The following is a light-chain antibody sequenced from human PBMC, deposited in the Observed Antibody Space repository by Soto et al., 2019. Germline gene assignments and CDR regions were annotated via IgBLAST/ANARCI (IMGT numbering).Light chain of an antibody. V-gene: IGKV1-39*01. J-gene: IGKJ4*01. CDR1: QSISFY. Sequence: DIQMTQSPSSLSASVGDTVTITCRASQSISFYLNWYQQKPGKAPNLVIYAASSLQSGVPSRFSGSGSWTDFTLTISSLQPEDFASYYCQHSYIIPLTFGGGTTVEMK. CDR2: AAS. CDR3: QHSYIIPLT.